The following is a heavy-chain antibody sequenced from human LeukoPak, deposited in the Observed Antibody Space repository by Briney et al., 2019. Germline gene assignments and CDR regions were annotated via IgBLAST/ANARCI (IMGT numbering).Heavy chain of an antibody. CDR1: GGSISSGSYY. V-gene: IGHV4-61*02. J-gene: IGHJ3*02. D-gene: IGHD6-13*01. CDR3: ARDSYSSSWYLAFDI. Sequence: ASQTLSLTCTVSGGSISSGSYYWIWIRQPGGKGLERIGRIYTSGSTNYNASLKIRVTISVDTSKNQFSVKLSSVTAADTAVYYCARDSYSSSWYLAFDIWGQGTMVTVSS. CDR2: IYTSGST.